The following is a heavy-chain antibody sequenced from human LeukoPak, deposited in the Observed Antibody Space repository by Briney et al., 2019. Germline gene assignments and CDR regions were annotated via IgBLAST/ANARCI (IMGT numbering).Heavy chain of an antibody. Sequence: SETLSLTCAVSGGSISSSGYSWSWIRQPPGKGLEWIGYIYHSGSTYYNPSLKSRVTISVDRSKNQFSLKLSSVTAADTAVYYCASTYYYDSSGYYYPLVYWGQGTLVTVSS. V-gene: IGHV4-30-2*01. D-gene: IGHD3-22*01. CDR1: GGSISSSGYS. CDR2: IYHSGST. CDR3: ASTYYYDSSGYYYPLVY. J-gene: IGHJ4*02.